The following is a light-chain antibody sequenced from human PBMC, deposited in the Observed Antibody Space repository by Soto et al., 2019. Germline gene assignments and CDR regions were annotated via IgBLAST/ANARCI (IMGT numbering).Light chain of an antibody. J-gene: IGKJ2*02. CDR3: QQYNSYPCT. CDR1: QSLLHSNGYNY. CDR2: FVS. V-gene: IGKV2-28*01. Sequence: DIVMTQSPLSLSVTPGEPASISCRSSQSLLHSNGYNYLDWYLQKPGQSPQLLIYFVSNRASGVPDRFSGSGSGTEFTLTISNPQPDDFATYYCQQYNSYPCTFGQGTKVDIK.